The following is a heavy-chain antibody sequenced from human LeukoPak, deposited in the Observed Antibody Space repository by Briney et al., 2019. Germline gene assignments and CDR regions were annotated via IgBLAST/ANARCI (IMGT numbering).Heavy chain of an antibody. D-gene: IGHD5-18*01. V-gene: IGHV1-2*02. Sequence: ASVKVSCKASGYTFTGYYMHWVRQAPGQGLEWMGWINPNSGGTNYAQKFQGRVTMTRDTSISTAYMELRSLRSDDTAVYYCARDPGYSYGYLGIDYWGQGTLVTVSS. CDR1: GYTFTGYY. J-gene: IGHJ4*02. CDR2: INPNSGGT. CDR3: ARDPGYSYGYLGIDY.